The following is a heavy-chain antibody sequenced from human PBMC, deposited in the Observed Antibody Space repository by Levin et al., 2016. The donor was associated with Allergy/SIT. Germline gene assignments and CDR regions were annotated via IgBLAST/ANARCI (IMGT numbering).Heavy chain of an antibody. CDR3: AKRFLVRAGVHSVGFDY. V-gene: IGHV3-23*01. Sequence: GESLKISCAASGFTFSGYAMSWVRQAPGQGLEWVSGISDSGGSTYYADAVKGRFTISRDNSKNMLYLQMNSLRAEDTAVYYCAKRFLVRAGVHSVGFDYWGQGTLVTVSS. J-gene: IGHJ4*02. D-gene: IGHD4-23*01. CDR1: GFTFSGYA. CDR2: ISDSGGST.